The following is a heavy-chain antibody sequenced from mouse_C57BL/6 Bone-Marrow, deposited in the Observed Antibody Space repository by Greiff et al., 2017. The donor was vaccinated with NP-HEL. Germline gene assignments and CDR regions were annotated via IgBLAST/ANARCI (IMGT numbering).Heavy chain of an antibody. V-gene: IGHV1-18*01. D-gene: IGHD3-1*01. CDR1: GYTFTDYN. Sequence: VQLQQSGPELVKPGASVKIPCTASGYTFTDYNMDWVKQSHGKSLEWIGDINPNSGGTIYNQKFKGKATLTVDKSSSTAYMELRSLTSEDTAVYYCARWGYYWYFDVWGTGTTVTVSS. CDR2: INPNSGGT. J-gene: IGHJ1*03. CDR3: ARWGYYWYFDV.